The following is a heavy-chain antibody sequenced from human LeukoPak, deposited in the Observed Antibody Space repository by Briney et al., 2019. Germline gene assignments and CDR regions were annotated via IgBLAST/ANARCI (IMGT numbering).Heavy chain of an antibody. Sequence: PQGSLRSSCTASSLNFSTSALNRGGQARCNVLHRVSACGTDGDTYYADSVKGRFTISRDNSRHTLYLQMTGLRAEDTAVYYCAKKTPDTYPFDSWGQGTLVSVSP. J-gene: IGHJ4*02. V-gene: IGHV3-23*01. D-gene: IGHD2-2*02. CDR2: CGTDGDT. CDR3: AKKTPDTYPFDS. CDR1: SLNFSTSA.